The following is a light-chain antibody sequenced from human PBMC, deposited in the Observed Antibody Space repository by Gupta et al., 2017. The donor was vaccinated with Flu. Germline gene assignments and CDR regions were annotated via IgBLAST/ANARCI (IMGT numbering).Light chain of an antibody. CDR2: KAS. V-gene: IGKV1-5*03. CDR3: QRYNSYSRT. Sequence: PSTLSASVGDRVTITCRASQSISSWLAWYQQKPGKAPKLLIYKASSLESGVPSRFSGSGSGTEFTLTISSLQPDDFATYYCQRYNSYSRTFGQGTKLEIK. J-gene: IGKJ2*01. CDR1: QSISSW.